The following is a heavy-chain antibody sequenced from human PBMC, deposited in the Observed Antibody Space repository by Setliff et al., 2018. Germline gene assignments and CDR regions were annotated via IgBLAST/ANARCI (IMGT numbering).Heavy chain of an antibody. Sequence: SETLSLTCTVSGGSIRSYYWSWIRQPPGKGLEWIGYIYTSGRTNYNPSLKSRVTISVDTSKNQFTLKVSSVTAADTAVYYCARHPSSGSYYGGSIFYFDDWGPGILVTVSS. V-gene: IGHV4-59*08. CDR3: ARHPSSGSYYGGSIFYFDD. CDR1: GGSIRSYY. D-gene: IGHD1-26*01. J-gene: IGHJ4*02. CDR2: IYTSGRT.